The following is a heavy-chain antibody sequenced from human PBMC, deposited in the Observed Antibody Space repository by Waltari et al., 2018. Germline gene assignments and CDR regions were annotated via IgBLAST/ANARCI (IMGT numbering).Heavy chain of an antibody. V-gene: IGHV3-23*04. CDR1: GFTFSSYA. Sequence: EVQLVESGGGLAKPGGSLRLSCAASGFTFSSYAMHWVRQAPGKGLEWVSAISSVGSTYYADSVKGRFTISRDNSKNTLSLQMNSLRAEDTAVYYCAKDSPYCTSTTCYYFDYWGQGVLVTVSS. CDR2: ISSVGST. D-gene: IGHD2-2*01. CDR3: AKDSPYCTSTTCYYFDY. J-gene: IGHJ4*02.